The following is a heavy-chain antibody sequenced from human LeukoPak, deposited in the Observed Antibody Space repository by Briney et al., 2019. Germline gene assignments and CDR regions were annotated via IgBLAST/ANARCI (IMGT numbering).Heavy chain of an antibody. CDR2: INHSGST. CDR1: GGSFSGYY. D-gene: IGHD5-18*01. CDR3: ARGIQLWRTLDY. V-gene: IGHV4-34*01. Sequence: PSETLSLTCAVYGGSFSGYYWSWIRQPPGTGLEWIGEINHSGSTNYNPSLKSRVTISVDTSKNQFSLKLSSVTAADTAVYYCARGIQLWRTLDYWGQGTLVTVSS. J-gene: IGHJ4*02.